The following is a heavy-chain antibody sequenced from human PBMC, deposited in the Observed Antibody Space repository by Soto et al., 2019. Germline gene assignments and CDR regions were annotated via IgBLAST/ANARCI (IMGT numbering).Heavy chain of an antibody. V-gene: IGHV4-59*01. D-gene: IGHD2-2*02. CDR2: IYYSGST. J-gene: IGHJ5*02. CDR1: GGSISSYY. Sequence: SETLSLTCTVSGGSISSYYWSWIRQPPGKGLEWIGYIYYSGSTNYNPSLKSRVTISVDTSKNQFSLKLSSVTAADTAVYYCARDRVSYCSSTSCYRRDLTGEFDPWGQGTLVTVSS. CDR3: ARDRVSYCSSTSCYRRDLTGEFDP.